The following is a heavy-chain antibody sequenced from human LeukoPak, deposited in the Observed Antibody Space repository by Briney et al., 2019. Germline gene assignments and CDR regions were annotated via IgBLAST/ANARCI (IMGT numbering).Heavy chain of an antibody. J-gene: IGHJ6*03. D-gene: IGHD3-9*01. CDR3: ARGANDILTARGYYYMDV. Sequence: GGSLRLSRAASGFTFSSYAMSWVRQAPGKGLEWVSAISGSGGSTYYADSVKGRFTISRDNAKNSLYLQMNSLRAEDTAVYYCARGANDILTARGYYYMDVWGKGTTVTVSS. V-gene: IGHV3-23*01. CDR1: GFTFSSYA. CDR2: ISGSGGST.